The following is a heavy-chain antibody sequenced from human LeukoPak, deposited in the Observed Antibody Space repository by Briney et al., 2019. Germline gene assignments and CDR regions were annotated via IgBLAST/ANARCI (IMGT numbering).Heavy chain of an antibody. J-gene: IGHJ3*02. CDR3: AASSGYYYFLFDI. D-gene: IGHD3-22*01. Sequence: SETLSLTCAVYGGSFSGYYWSWIRQPPGKGLEWIGEINHSGSTNYNPSLKSRVTISVDTSKNQFSLKLSSVTAADTAVYHCAASSGYYYFLFDIWGQGTMVTVSS. CDR1: GGSFSGYY. V-gene: IGHV4-34*01. CDR2: INHSGST.